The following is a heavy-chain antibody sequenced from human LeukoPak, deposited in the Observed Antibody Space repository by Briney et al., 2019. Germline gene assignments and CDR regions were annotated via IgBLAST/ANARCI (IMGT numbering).Heavy chain of an antibody. CDR3: TRRGQWLVDY. V-gene: IGHV3-73*01. Sequence: GGSLKLSCAASGCTFSGSAMHWVRQASGKGLEWVGRIRSKANSYATAYAASVKGRFTISRDDSKNTAYLQMNSLKTEDTAIYYCTRRGQWLVDYWGQGTLVTVSS. CDR1: GCTFSGSA. CDR2: IRSKANSYAT. J-gene: IGHJ4*02. D-gene: IGHD6-19*01.